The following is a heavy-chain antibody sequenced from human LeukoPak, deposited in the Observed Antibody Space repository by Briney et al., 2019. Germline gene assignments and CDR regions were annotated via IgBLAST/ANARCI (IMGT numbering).Heavy chain of an antibody. Sequence: PGGSLRLSCAASGFTFSSYSMNWVRQAPGKGLEWVSSISSSYSYIYYADSVKGRFTISRDNAKSSLYLQMNSLRAEDTAVYYCARGGMSRYFDWLQIPHYFDSWGQGTLVTVSS. J-gene: IGHJ4*02. CDR2: ISSSYSYI. CDR1: GFTFSSYS. D-gene: IGHD3-9*01. V-gene: IGHV3-21*01. CDR3: ARGGMSRYFDWLQIPHYFDS.